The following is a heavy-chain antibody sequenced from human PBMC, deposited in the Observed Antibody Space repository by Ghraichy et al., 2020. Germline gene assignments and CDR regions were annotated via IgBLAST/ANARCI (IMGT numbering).Heavy chain of an antibody. CDR3: VRQVVRPLHDF. CDR1: GGSISSRTHY. D-gene: IGHD2-15*01. J-gene: IGHJ4*02. Sequence: SQTLSLTCTVSGGSISSRTHYWGWIRQPPGKGLEWIGSVYYSGSTYQNPSLKSRVIISVDTSKNQFSLKLSSVTAADTAVYYCVRQVVRPLHDFWGQGTLVTVSS. V-gene: IGHV4-39*01. CDR2: VYYSGST.